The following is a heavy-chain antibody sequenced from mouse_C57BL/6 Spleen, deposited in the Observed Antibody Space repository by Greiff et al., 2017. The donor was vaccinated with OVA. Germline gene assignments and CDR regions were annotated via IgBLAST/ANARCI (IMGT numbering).Heavy chain of an antibody. J-gene: IGHJ3*01. CDR3: TRGSSFAY. Sequence: VQLQQSGAELVRPGASVTLSCKASGYTFTDYEMHWVKQTPVHGLEWIGAIDPDTGGTAYNQKFKGKAILTADKSSSTAYMELRSLTSEDSAVYYCTRGSSFAYWGKGTLVTVSA. CDR1: GYTFTDYE. V-gene: IGHV1-15*01. D-gene: IGHD1-1*01. CDR2: IDPDTGGT.